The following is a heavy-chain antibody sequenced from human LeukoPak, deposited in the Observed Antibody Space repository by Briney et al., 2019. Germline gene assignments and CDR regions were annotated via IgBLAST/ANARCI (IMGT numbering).Heavy chain of an antibody. CDR3: ARSDCGGDCYSPYYYYYGMDV. CDR2: IYYSGST. Sequence: SETLSLTYTVSGGSVSSDYWIWIRQPPGKGLEWIGYIYYSGSTNYNPSLKSRVTISVDTSKNQFSLKLNSVTAADTAVYYCARSDCGGDCYSPYYYYYGMDVWGQGTTVTVSS. V-gene: IGHV4-59*02. J-gene: IGHJ6*02. D-gene: IGHD2-21*02. CDR1: GGSVSSDY.